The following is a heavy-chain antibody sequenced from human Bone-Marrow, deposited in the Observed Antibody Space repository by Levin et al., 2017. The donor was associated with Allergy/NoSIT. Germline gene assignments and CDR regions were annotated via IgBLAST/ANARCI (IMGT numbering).Heavy chain of an antibody. D-gene: IGHD4-17*01. J-gene: IGHJ4*02. CDR3: AREMNTVTTTAYYFDY. CDR1: GFHVRTTY. V-gene: IGHV3-66*02. CDR2: IHSGSTA. Sequence: LSLTCAASGFHVRTTYMTWVRQAPGKGLEWVSVIHSGSTAYYADSVKGRFTISRDNSKNTLYLQMNSLRVEDTAVYYCAREMNTVTTTAYYFDYWGQGTLVTVSS.